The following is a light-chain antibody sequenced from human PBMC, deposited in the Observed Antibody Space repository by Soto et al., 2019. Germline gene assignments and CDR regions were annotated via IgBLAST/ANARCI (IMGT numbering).Light chain of an antibody. Sequence: QSVLTQPPSASGTPGQRVTISCSGSSSNIGSDTVNWYQQLPGTAPKLLIYRNNQRPSGVPDRFSGSKSGTSASLAISGLQSEDEADYYCAAWDDSLIAYVFGAGTSSPS. CDR3: AAWDDSLIAYV. V-gene: IGLV1-44*01. J-gene: IGLJ1*01. CDR1: SSNIGSDT. CDR2: RNN.